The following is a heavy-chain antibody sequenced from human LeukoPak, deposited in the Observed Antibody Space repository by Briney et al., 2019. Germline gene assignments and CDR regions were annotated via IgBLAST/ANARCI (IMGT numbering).Heavy chain of an antibody. CDR3: AKGPLGAGYDAPPDY. CDR1: GFTFDDYA. Sequence: PGGSLRLSCAASGFTFDDYAMHWVRQAPGKGLEWVSGISWNSGSIGYADSVKGRFTISRDNAKNSLYLQMNSLRAEDMALYYCAKGPLGAGYDAPPDYWGQGTLVTVSS. D-gene: IGHD5-12*01. V-gene: IGHV3-9*03. CDR2: ISWNSGSI. J-gene: IGHJ4*02.